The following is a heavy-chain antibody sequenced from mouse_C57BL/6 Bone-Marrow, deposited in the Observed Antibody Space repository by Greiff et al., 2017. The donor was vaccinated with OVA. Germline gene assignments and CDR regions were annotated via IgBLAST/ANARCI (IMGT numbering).Heavy chain of an antibody. V-gene: IGHV1-76*01. CDR1: GYTFTDHY. J-gene: IGHJ2*01. Sequence: VQLVESGAEVVRPGASVKLSCKASGYTFTDHYINWVKQRPGQGLEWIARIYPGSGNTYYNEKFKGKATLTAENSSNTAYMQLSSLTSEDSAVYFCARDDGYFFEYWGQGTTLTVSS. D-gene: IGHD2-3*01. CDR2: IYPGSGNT. CDR3: ARDDGYFFEY.